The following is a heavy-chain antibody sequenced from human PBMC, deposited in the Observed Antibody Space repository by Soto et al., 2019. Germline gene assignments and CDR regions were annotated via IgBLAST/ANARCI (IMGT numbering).Heavy chain of an antibody. CDR3: ARGVATIGP. V-gene: IGHV4-59*01. J-gene: IGHJ5*02. CDR1: GDSISSYY. CDR2: IYYSGRP. D-gene: IGHD5-12*01. Sequence: QVQLQESGPRLVKPSETLSLTCTVSGDSISSYYWRWIRQPPGKGLEWIGSIYYSGRPNYNPSLKIRVTISVDTPKIQFTLKLTSMTAADTAVYYCARGVATIGPWGQGTLVTVSS.